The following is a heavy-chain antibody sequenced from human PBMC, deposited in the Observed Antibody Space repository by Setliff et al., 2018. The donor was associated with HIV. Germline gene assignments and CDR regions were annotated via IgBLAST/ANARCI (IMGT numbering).Heavy chain of an antibody. Sequence: RASVKVSCKASGYTFTSYYMHWVRQAPGQGLEWMGIINPSGGSTSYAQKLQGRVTMTRDTSTSTVYVELSSLRSDDTAVYYCARVLGSGSYYNVDIWFDPWGQGTLVTVSS. J-gene: IGHJ5*02. V-gene: IGHV1-46*01. D-gene: IGHD3-10*01. CDR2: INPSGGST. CDR1: GYTFTSYY. CDR3: ARVLGSGSYYNVDIWFDP.